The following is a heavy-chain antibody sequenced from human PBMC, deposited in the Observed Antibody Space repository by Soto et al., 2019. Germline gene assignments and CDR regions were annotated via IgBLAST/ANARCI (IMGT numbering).Heavy chain of an antibody. J-gene: IGHJ6*02. D-gene: IGHD2-2*02. CDR2: IIPIFGTA. CDR1: GGTFSSYA. CDR3: ARGEVPAAITYYYYGMDV. V-gene: IGHV1-69*06. Sequence: SVKVSCKASGGTFSSYAISWVRQAPGQGLEWMGGIIPIFGTANYAQKFQGRVTITADKSTSTAYMELGSLRSEDTAVYYCARGEVPAAITYYYYGMDVWGQGTTVTVSS.